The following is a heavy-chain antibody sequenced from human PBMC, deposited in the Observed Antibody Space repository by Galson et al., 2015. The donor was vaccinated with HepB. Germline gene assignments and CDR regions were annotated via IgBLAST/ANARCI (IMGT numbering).Heavy chain of an antibody. J-gene: IGHJ4*02. D-gene: IGHD2-8*02. CDR3: ARADGTGLYGLFDY. Sequence: SLRLSCAASGFPLSSHWMHWVRQGPGKGLVWVSRISLDGTTRNYADSVKGRFTISRDNAKNTLYLQMDSLRAEDTAVYYCARADGTGLYGLFDYWGRGTLVTVSS. CDR2: ISLDGTTR. V-gene: IGHV3-74*01. CDR1: GFPLSSHW.